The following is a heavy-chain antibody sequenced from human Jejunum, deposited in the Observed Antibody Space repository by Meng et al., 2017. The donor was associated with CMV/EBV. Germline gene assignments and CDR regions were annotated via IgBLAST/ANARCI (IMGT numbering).Heavy chain of an antibody. V-gene: IGHV3-11*06. CDR3: TTVHYYAINY. CDR2: ISSNGDYT. CDR1: GLTFSDQY. J-gene: IGHJ4*02. D-gene: IGHD1-26*01. Sequence: VQLVESGGGLVKPGGALRLSCAASGLTFSDQYMSWIRQAPGKGLELISYISSNGDYTNYADSVRGRFTVSRDNAKNSLYLQLNSLRAEDTALYYCTTVHYYAINYWGQGTLVTVSS.